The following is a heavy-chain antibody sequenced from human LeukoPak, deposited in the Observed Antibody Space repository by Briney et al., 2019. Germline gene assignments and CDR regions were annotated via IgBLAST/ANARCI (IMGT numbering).Heavy chain of an antibody. J-gene: IGHJ4*02. CDR2: INPSGGST. CDR1: GYTFTSYY. D-gene: IGHD3-22*01. V-gene: IGHV1-46*01. CDR3: ARESLRYYYDSSGYLTN. Sequence: ASVKVSCKASGYTFTSYYMHWVRQAPGQGLERMGIINPSGGSTSYAQKFQGRVTMTRDTSTSTVYMELSSLRSEDTAVYYCARESLRYYYDSSGYLTNWGQGALVTVSS.